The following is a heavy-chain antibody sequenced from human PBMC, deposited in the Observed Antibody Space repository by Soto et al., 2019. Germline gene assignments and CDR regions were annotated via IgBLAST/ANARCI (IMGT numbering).Heavy chain of an antibody. CDR1: GFTFSSYE. Sequence: GSLRLSCAASGFTFSSYEMNWVRQAPGKGLEWVSYISSSGSTIYYADSVKGRFTISRDNAKNSLYLQMNSLRAEDTAVYYCATRDTVTDAFDIWGQGTMVTVSS. V-gene: IGHV3-48*03. J-gene: IGHJ3*02. CDR2: ISSSGSTI. CDR3: ATRDTVTDAFDI. D-gene: IGHD4-4*01.